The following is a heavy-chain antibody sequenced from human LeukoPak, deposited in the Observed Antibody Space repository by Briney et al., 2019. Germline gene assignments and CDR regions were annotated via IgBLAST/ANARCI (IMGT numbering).Heavy chain of an antibody. D-gene: IGHD2/OR15-2a*01. J-gene: IGHJ4*02. V-gene: IGHV1-24*01. CDR3: ATDFYRGRQFDY. CDR2: FDPEDVET. Sequence: GASVKVSCKLSGNTFTDLSMNWVRQAPGKGLEWMGGFDPEDVETIYAQKFQGRVTMTEDTSTATAYMDLSSLRPDDTAVYYCATDFYRGRQFDYWGQGTLVTVSS. CDR1: GNTFTDLS.